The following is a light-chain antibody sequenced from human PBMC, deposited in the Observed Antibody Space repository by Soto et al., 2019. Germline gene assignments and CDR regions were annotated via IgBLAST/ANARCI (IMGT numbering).Light chain of an antibody. Sequence: EIVLTQSPGTLSLSPGERATLSCRASQSVRSSFLAWYQQKPGQAPSLLIYSASTRAPGIPDRFSGGGSGTDFTLTISRLEPEDFAVYYCQQYGSSPGTFGQGTKLEIK. CDR3: QQYGSSPGT. V-gene: IGKV3-20*01. CDR1: QSVRSSF. J-gene: IGKJ2*01. CDR2: SAS.